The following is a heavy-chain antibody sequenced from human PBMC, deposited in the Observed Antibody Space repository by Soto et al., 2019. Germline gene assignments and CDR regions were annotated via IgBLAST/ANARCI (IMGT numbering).Heavy chain of an antibody. CDR2: IYYSGST. J-gene: IGHJ6*02. CDR3: ARPFYYYGSGSDYYYYYGMDV. Sequence: SETLSLTCTVSGGSISSSSYYWGWIRQPPGKGLEWIGSIYYSGSTYYNPSLKSRVTISVDTSKNQFSLKLSSVTAADTAVYYCARPFYYYGSGSDYYYYYGMDVWGQGTTVT. CDR1: GGSISSSSYY. V-gene: IGHV4-39*01. D-gene: IGHD3-10*01.